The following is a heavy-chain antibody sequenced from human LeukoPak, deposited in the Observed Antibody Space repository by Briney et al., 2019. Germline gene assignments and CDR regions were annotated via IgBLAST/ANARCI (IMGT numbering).Heavy chain of an antibody. V-gene: IGHV4-38-2*02. CDR3: ARAVGTSRNFFDY. CDR2: IYHSGST. J-gene: IGHJ4*02. Sequence: SETLSLTCTVSGYSISSGYYWGWIRQPPGKGLEWIGSIYHSGSTYYNPSLKSRVTISVDTSKNQFSLNLSSVTAADTAMYYCARAVGTSRNFFDYWGQGTLVTVSS. CDR1: GYSISSGYY. D-gene: IGHD4-23*01.